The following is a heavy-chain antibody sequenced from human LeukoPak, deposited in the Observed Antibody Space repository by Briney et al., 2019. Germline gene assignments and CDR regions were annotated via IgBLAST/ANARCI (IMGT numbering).Heavy chain of an antibody. Sequence: SVKVSCKASGGTFSSYAISWVRQAPGQGLEWMGGIIPIFGTANYAQKFQGRVTITADKSTSTAYMELSSLRSEDTAVYYCASMGRRIAVAGRSYYMDVWGKGTTVTVSS. V-gene: IGHV1-69*06. CDR3: ASMGRRIAVAGRSYYMDV. D-gene: IGHD6-19*01. CDR1: GGTFSSYA. CDR2: IIPIFGTA. J-gene: IGHJ6*03.